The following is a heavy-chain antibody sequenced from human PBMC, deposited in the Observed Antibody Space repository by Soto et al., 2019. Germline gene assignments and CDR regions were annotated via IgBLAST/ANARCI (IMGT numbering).Heavy chain of an antibody. CDR3: ARGRYGDY. Sequence: QVHLVQSGAEVKKPGASVKVSCKGSGYDFTTYGITWVRQAPGQGLEWMAWFSAHNGKTDYAQKLQGRVTVTRDTYTSIAYMELRSLSSYDTAMYYCARGRYGDYWGQGALVTVSS. CDR2: FSAHNGKT. CDR1: GYDFTTYG. V-gene: IGHV1-18*01. D-gene: IGHD1-1*01. J-gene: IGHJ4*02.